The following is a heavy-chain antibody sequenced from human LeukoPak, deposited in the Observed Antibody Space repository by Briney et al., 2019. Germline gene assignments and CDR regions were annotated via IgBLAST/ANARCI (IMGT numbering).Heavy chain of an antibody. CDR2: ISYDGSNK. CDR1: GFTFSSYA. J-gene: IGHJ6*02. V-gene: IGHV3-30-3*01. CDR3: ARDPPTMIVGGGYGMDV. D-gene: IGHD3-22*01. Sequence: GGSLRLSCAASGFTFSSYAMHWVRQAPGKGLEWVAVISYDGSNKYYADSVKGRFTISRDNSKNTLYLQMNSLRAEDTAVYYCARDPPTMIVGGGYGMDVWGQGTTVTVSS.